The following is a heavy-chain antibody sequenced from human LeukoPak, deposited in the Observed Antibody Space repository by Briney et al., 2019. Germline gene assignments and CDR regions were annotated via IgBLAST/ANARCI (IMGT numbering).Heavy chain of an antibody. J-gene: IGHJ4*02. Sequence: GASVKVSCKASGYTFTSYGISWVRQAPGQGLEWMGWISPYNDKTNYAQNLQGRVTMTTDTSTSTAYMELRSLKSDDTAVYYCAREGLQWFGESPRAQCDYWGQGTLVTVSS. V-gene: IGHV1-18*01. CDR3: AREGLQWFGESPRAQCDY. D-gene: IGHD3-10*01. CDR2: ISPYNDKT. CDR1: GYTFTSYG.